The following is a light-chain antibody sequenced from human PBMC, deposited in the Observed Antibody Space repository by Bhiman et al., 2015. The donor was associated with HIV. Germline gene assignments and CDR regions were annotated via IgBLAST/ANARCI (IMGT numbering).Light chain of an antibody. CDR3: QAWDSGTAV. Sequence: SYELTQPPSVSVSPGQTASITCSGDKLGYKYACWYQQKPGQSPVLVIYQDNKRPSGIPERFSGSNSGNSATLTISGTQAVDEADYYCQAWDSGTAVFGAGTKVTVL. CDR2: QDN. CDR1: KLGYKY. J-gene: IGLJ1*01. V-gene: IGLV3-1*01.